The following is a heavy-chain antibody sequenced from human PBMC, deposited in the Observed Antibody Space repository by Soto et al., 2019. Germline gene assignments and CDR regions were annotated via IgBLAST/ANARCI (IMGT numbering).Heavy chain of an antibody. Sequence: SLSLSCAASGFTFSSYSMNWVRQAPGKGLEWVSYISSSSSYIYYADSVKGRFTISRDNAKNSLYLQMNSLRAEDTAVYYCALPPIAVAGNWGQGTLVTVSS. V-gene: IGHV3-21*01. CDR1: GFTFSSYS. J-gene: IGHJ4*02. CDR2: ISSSSSYI. CDR3: ALPPIAVAGN. D-gene: IGHD6-19*01.